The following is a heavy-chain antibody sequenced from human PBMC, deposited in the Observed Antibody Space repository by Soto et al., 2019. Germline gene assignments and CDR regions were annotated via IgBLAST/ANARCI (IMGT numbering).Heavy chain of an antibody. CDR2: IGGSGDDA. V-gene: IGHV3-23*01. J-gene: IGHJ4*02. D-gene: IGHD3-10*01. CDR1: GFTFSSCA. Sequence: GGSLRLSCATSGFTFSSCAMIWVRQAPGKGLEWVSGIGGSGDDADYADSVKGRFTISRDNSKNLLYLQMNSLRVEDTAVYYCAKESYNRRTDFDSWGQGIQVTVSS. CDR3: AKESYNRRTDFDS.